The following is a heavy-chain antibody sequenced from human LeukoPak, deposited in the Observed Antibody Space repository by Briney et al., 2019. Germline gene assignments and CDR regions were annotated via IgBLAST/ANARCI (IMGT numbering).Heavy chain of an antibody. CDR2: ISYDGSNK. CDR1: GFTFSSYA. J-gene: IGHJ4*02. CDR3: ARDSSSSGTKDFDY. D-gene: IGHD3-10*01. V-gene: IGHV3-30*04. Sequence: GGSLRLSCAASGFTFSSYAMHWVRQAPSKGLEWVAVISYDGSNKYYADSVKGRFTISRDNSKNTLYLQMNSLRAEDTAVYYCARDSSSSGTKDFDYWGQGTLVTVSS.